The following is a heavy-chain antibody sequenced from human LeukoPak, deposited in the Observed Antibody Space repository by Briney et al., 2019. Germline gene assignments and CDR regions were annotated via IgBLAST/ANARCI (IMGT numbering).Heavy chain of an antibody. D-gene: IGHD6-13*01. CDR1: GYSFTSYW. Sequence: KPGESLKISCKGSGYSFTSYWIGWVRQMPGKGLEWMGIIYPGDSDTRYSPSFQGQVTISADKSISTAYLQWSSLKASDTAMYYCARQIAAAGTYYYYYYMDVWGKGTTVTISS. CDR2: IYPGDSDT. V-gene: IGHV5-51*01. J-gene: IGHJ6*03. CDR3: ARQIAAAGTYYYYYYMDV.